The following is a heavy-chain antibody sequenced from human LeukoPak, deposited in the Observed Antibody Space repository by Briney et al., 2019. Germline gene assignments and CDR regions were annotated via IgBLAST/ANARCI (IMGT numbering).Heavy chain of an antibody. CDR3: AREGSKGLSRADAFDI. CDR2: IIPIFGTT. CDR1: GGTFNSYT. Sequence: ASVKVSCKASGGTFNSYTISWVRQAPGQGLEWMGGIIPIFGTTNYAQKFQGRVPITADESTNTAYMELSSLRSEDTAVYYCAREGSKGLSRADAFDIWGQGTMVTVSS. D-gene: IGHD2/OR15-2a*01. V-gene: IGHV1-69*13. J-gene: IGHJ3*02.